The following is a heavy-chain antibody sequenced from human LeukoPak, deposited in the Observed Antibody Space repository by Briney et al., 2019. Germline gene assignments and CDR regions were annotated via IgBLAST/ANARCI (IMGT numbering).Heavy chain of an antibody. Sequence: GGSLRLSCAASGFTFSSYGMHWVRQAPGKGLEWVAVISYDGSNKYYADSVKGRFTISRDNAKNSLYLQMNSLRAEDTAVYYCARDDYGGSGNYWGQGTLVTVSS. J-gene: IGHJ4*02. D-gene: IGHD4-23*01. CDR1: GFTFSSYG. V-gene: IGHV3-30*03. CDR2: ISYDGSNK. CDR3: ARDDYGGSGNY.